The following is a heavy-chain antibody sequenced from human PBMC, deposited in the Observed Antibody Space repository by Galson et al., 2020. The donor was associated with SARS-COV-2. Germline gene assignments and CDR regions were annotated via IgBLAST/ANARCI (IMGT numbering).Heavy chain of an antibody. D-gene: IGHD3-10*01. CDR3: AREGITMVRGVRSWFDP. CDR2: INPNSGGT. Sequence: ASVKVSCKASGYTFTGYYMHWVRQAPGQGLGWMGWINPNSGGTNYAQKFQGRVTMTRDTSISTAYMELSRLRSDDTAVYYCAREGITMVRGVRSWFDPWGQGTLVTVSS. J-gene: IGHJ5*02. V-gene: IGHV1-2*02. CDR1: GYTFTGYY.